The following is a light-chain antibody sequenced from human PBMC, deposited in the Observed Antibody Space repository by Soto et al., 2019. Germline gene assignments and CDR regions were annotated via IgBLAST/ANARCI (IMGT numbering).Light chain of an antibody. J-gene: IGKJ2*01. CDR3: QKYNSVPNT. CDR1: QGISSY. Sequence: DIQMTQSPSSLSASVGDRVTITCRASQGISSYLAWYQQKPGKVPKLLIYAASTLQSGVPSRFSGSGSGTDFTLTISSLQPEDVATYYCQKYNSVPNTFGQGTKLEIK. CDR2: AAS. V-gene: IGKV1-27*01.